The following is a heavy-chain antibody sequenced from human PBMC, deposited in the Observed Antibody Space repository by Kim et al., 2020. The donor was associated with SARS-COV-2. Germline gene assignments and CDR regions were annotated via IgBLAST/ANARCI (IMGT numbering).Heavy chain of an antibody. CDR1: GFTFDDYA. CDR3: AKWRGAATPWGGYYYYGMDV. J-gene: IGHJ6*02. Sequence: GGSLRLSCAASGFTFDDYAMHWVRQAPGKGLEWVSLISGDGGSTYYADSVKGRFTISRDNSKNSLYLQMNSLRTEDTALYYCAKWRGAATPWGGYYYYGMDVWGQGTTVTVSS. V-gene: IGHV3-43*02. D-gene: IGHD3-16*01. CDR2: ISGDGGST.